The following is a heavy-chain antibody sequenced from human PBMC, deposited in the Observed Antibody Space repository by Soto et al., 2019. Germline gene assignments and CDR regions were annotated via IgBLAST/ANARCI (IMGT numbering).Heavy chain of an antibody. J-gene: IGHJ3*02. CDR1: GGSISSYY. V-gene: IGHV4-59*01. CDR3: ERVRINYGGNFGVLHVFAI. Sequence: PSETLSLTCTVSGGSISSYYWSWIRQPPGKXLEWIGYIYYSGSTNYNPSLKSRVTISVDTSKNQFSLKLSSVTAADTAVYYCERVRINYGGNFGVLHVFAIWGPGTMVNVS. D-gene: IGHD4-17*01. CDR2: IYYSGST.